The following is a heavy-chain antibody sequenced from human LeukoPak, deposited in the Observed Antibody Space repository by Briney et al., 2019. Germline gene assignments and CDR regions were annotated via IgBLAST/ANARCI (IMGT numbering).Heavy chain of an antibody. CDR1: GFTFSSYA. CDR2: ISGSGGST. V-gene: IGHV3-23*01. D-gene: IGHD6-13*01. J-gene: IGHJ4*02. CDR3: AKAPGYSSRYFDY. Sequence: GGSLRLSCAASGFTFSSYAMSWVRQAPGKGLEWVPAISGSGGSTYYADSVKGRFTISRDNSKNTLYLQMNSLRAEDTAVYYCAKAPGYSSRYFDYWGQGTLVTVSS.